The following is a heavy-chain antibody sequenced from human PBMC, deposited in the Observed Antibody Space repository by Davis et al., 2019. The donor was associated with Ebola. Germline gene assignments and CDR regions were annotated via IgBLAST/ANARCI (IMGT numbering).Heavy chain of an antibody. Sequence: MPSETLSLTCTVSGGSISGYYWSWIRQPPGKGLEWIGEINHSGSTNYNPSLKSRVTISVDTSKNQFSLKLSSVTAADTAVYYCARGTVTIFGLDYWGQGTLVTVSS. CDR1: GGSISGYY. CDR2: INHSGST. V-gene: IGHV4-34*01. J-gene: IGHJ4*02. CDR3: ARGTVTIFGLDY. D-gene: IGHD3-3*01.